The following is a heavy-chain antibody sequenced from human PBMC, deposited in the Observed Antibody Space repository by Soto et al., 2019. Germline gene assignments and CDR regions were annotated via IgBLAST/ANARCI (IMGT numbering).Heavy chain of an antibody. Sequence: GESLKISCKGSGYSFTIYWITWVRQMPGKGLEWMGRVDPSDSYTNYSPSFQGHVIISADKSISTAYLQWSSLKASDTAMYYCARHPGVGAPYGMDVWGQGTTVTVSS. J-gene: IGHJ6*02. V-gene: IGHV5-10-1*01. CDR3: ARHPGVGAPYGMDV. CDR1: GYSFTIYW. D-gene: IGHD2-8*01. CDR2: VDPSDSYT.